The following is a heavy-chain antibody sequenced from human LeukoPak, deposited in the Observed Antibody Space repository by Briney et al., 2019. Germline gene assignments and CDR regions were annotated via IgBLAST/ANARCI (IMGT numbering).Heavy chain of an antibody. V-gene: IGHV4-39*07. J-gene: IGHJ4*02. CDR2: IYYNGGT. D-gene: IGHD4-11*01. CDR3: ARDRGYTHVNYKGVFDF. Sequence: PSETLSLTCTVSGGSISSSSYFWGWIRQPPGKALEWIGSIYYNGGTYYNPPLKSRITISVDTSKNQYSLNLSSVTAADTAVYYCARDRGYTHVNYKGVFDFWGQGTLVTVSS. CDR1: GGSISSSSYF.